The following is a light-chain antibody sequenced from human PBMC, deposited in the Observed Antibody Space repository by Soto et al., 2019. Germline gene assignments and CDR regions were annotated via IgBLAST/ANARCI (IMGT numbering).Light chain of an antibody. V-gene: IGKV3-15*01. CDR1: QTVSSS. CDR2: GAS. J-gene: IGKJ1*01. CDR3: QQYYDWPPWP. Sequence: DIVMTQSPATLSVSPGERATLSCRASQTVSSSLAWYQQRRGQAPRLLIFGASTRAPGIPARLSASGSGTEFTLTISSLQSEDFAIYYCQQYYDWPPWPFGQGTKVEIK.